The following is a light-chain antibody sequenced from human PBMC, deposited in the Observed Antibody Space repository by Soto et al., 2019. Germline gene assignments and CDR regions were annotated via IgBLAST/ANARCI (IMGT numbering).Light chain of an antibody. V-gene: IGKV1-9*01. CDR3: QQYNNWPRT. Sequence: IHLTQSPSSLSASLGCRVTITCRASRDIDSFLAWYQQRPGKAPKLLIYAASILQSGVPSRFSGSGSGTEFTLTINSLQSEDFAVYYCQQYNNWPRTFGQGTKVDNK. J-gene: IGKJ1*01. CDR2: AAS. CDR1: RDIDSF.